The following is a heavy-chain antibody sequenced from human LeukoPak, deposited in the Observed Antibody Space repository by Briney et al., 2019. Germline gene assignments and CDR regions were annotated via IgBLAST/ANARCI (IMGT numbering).Heavy chain of an antibody. CDR2: ISAYYGNT. J-gene: IGHJ3*01. D-gene: IGHD3-10*01. V-gene: IGHV1-18*01. CDR3: ARVHYYASGTYPRDDDALDF. Sequence: ASVKVSCKTSGYTFTNYGVTWVRQAPGQGLEWVGWISAYYGNTNHAQNFQDRVTMTTDTSTNTAYMELRSLRYDDTAVYYCARVHYYASGTYPRDDDALDFWGQGTMVTVSS. CDR1: GYTFTNYG.